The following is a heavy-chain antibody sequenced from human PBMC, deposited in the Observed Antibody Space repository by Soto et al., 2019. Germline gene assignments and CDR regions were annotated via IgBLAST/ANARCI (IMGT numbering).Heavy chain of an antibody. V-gene: IGHV4-4*02. CDR3: ASIPYTYYYDSSGYYWFDP. J-gene: IGHJ5*02. Sequence: SETLSLTCAVSGGSISSSNWWSWVRQPPGKGLEWIGEIYHSGSTNYNPSLKSRVTISVDKSKNQFSLKLSSVTAADTAVYYCASIPYTYYYDSSGYYWFDPWGQGTLVTVS. CDR1: GGSISSSNW. CDR2: IYHSGST. D-gene: IGHD3-22*01.